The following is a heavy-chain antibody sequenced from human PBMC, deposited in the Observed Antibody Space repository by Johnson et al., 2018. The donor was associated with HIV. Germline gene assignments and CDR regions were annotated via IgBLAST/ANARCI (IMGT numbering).Heavy chain of an antibody. CDR1: GFTFSSYG. Sequence: QVQLVESGGGLVQPGGSLRLSCAASGFTFSSYGMHWVRQAPGKGLEWVAFIRYDGSNKYYADSVKGRFTISRDNSKNTLYLQMNSLRAEDTAVYYCAKDPQADYAFDIWGQGTMVTVSS. CDR3: AKDPQADYAFDI. V-gene: IGHV3-30*02. CDR2: IRYDGSNK. J-gene: IGHJ3*02.